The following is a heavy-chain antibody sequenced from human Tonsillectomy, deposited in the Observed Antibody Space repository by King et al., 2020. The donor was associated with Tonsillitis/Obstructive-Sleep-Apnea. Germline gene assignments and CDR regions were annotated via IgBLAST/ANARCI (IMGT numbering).Heavy chain of an antibody. J-gene: IGHJ6*03. D-gene: IGHD2-15*01. CDR2: INHSGST. CDR1: GGSFSGYY. Sequence: VQLQQWGAGLLKPSETLSLTCAVYGGSFSGYYWSWIRQPPGKGLEWIGEINHSGSTNYNLSLKSRVTISVDTSKNQFSLKLSSVTAADTAVYYCPSAPCSGGSCYSYYYYYMDVWGKGTTVTVSS. CDR3: PSAPCSGGSCYSYYYYYMDV. V-gene: IGHV4-34*01.